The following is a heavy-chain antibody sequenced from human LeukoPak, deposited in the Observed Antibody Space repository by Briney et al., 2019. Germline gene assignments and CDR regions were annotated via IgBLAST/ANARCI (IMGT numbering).Heavy chain of an antibody. J-gene: IGHJ3*02. Sequence: SETLSLTCAVYGGSFSGYYWSWIRQPPGKGLEWIGEINHSGSTNYNPSLKSRVTISVDTSKNQFSLKLSSVTAADTAVYYCARVKIPYCGGDCYGDASDIWGQGTMVTVSS. D-gene: IGHD2-21*02. CDR2: INHSGST. V-gene: IGHV4-34*01. CDR3: ARVKIPYCGGDCYGDASDI. CDR1: GGSFSGYY.